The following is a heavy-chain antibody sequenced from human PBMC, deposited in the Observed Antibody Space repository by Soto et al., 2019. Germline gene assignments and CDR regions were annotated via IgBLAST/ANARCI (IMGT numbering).Heavy chain of an antibody. CDR2: IIPIFGTA. CDR3: ARAHSSGYYYGSDY. D-gene: IGHD3-22*01. Sequence: ASVKVSCKASGGTFSSYAISWVRQAPGQGLEWVGGIIPIFGTANYAQKFQGRVTITADESTSTAYMELSSLRSEDTAVYYCARAHSSGYYYGSDYWGQGTLVTVSS. CDR1: GGTFSSYA. V-gene: IGHV1-69*13. J-gene: IGHJ4*02.